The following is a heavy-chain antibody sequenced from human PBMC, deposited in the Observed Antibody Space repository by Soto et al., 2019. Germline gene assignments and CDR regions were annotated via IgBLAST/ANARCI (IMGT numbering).Heavy chain of an antibody. CDR3: TSKFRQLLADAFDI. D-gene: IGHD3-10*01. CDR1: GGSISSSTYY. V-gene: IGHV4-39*07. CDR2: FFIGGNT. Sequence: SETLSLTCTVSGGSISSSTYYWGWMRQPPGKGLEWIASFFIGGNTYYNPSLKSRVTISVDTSKNQFSLKLSSVTAADTAVYYCTSKFRQLLADAFDIWGQGTMVTVSS. J-gene: IGHJ3*02.